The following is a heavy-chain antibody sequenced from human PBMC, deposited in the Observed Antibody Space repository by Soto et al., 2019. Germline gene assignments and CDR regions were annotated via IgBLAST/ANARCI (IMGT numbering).Heavy chain of an antibody. CDR3: AKAPLVGAPSTWDY. CDR1: GFTFSSYA. V-gene: IGHV3-23*01. Sequence: EVQLLESGGGLVQPGGSLRLSCAASGFTFSSYAMSWVRQAPGKGLEWVSAISGSGGSTYYADSVKGRFTISRDTSTNTLYLQMNSLRSEDTAVYYCAKAPLVGAPSTWDYWGQGTLVTVSS. D-gene: IGHD1-26*01. CDR2: ISGSGGST. J-gene: IGHJ4*02.